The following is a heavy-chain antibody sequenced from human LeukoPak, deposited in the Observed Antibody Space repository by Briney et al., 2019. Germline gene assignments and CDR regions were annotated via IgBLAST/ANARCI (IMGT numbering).Heavy chain of an antibody. Sequence: PGGSLRLSCAASGFTFSSYEMNWVRQAPGKGLEWVSYISSSGSTIYYADSVKGRFTISRDNAKNSLYLQMNSLRAEDTAVYYCARGGKQRLVTPHQNYFDYWGQGTLVTVSS. CDR2: ISSSGSTI. CDR3: ARGGKQRLVTPHQNYFDY. D-gene: IGHD6-19*01. CDR1: GFTFSSYE. J-gene: IGHJ4*02. V-gene: IGHV3-48*03.